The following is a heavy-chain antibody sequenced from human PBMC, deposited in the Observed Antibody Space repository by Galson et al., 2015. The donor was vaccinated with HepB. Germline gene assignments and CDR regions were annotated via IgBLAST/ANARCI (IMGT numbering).Heavy chain of an antibody. CDR1: GFTYSNYW. CDR2: IKYDGREK. Sequence: SLRLSCAVSGFTYSNYWMSWVRQAPGRGLEWVANIKYDGREKYYVRSVEGRFTVSRDNAQNSLYLHMSSLRAEDTAVYYCARGWDIAVTANFDYWGQGAVVTVSS. D-gene: IGHD2-21*02. J-gene: IGHJ4*02. CDR3: ARGWDIAVTANFDY. V-gene: IGHV3-7*03.